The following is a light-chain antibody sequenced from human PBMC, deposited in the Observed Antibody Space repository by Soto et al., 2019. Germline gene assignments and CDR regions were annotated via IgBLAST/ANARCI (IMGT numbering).Light chain of an antibody. Sequence: EIVLTQFPGTLSLSPGESATLSCRTSESISSSYLAWYQQRPGQPPRLLIYGASKTATGIPDRFSGSGSGTDFTLSISRLESEDFGMHYCQQYSASPRTFGQGTKLEIK. V-gene: IGKV3-20*01. J-gene: IGKJ2*01. CDR2: GAS. CDR3: QQYSASPRT. CDR1: ESISSSY.